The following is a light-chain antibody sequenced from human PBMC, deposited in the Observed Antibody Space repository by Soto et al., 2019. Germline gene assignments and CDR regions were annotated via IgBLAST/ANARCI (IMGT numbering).Light chain of an antibody. CDR3: QTWGTGTLV. V-gene: IGLV4-69*01. CDR2: LNSDGSH. J-gene: IGLJ3*02. CDR1: SGHSSYA. Sequence: QLVLTQSPSASASLGASVKLTCTLSSGHSSYAIAWHQQQPEKGPRYLMKLNSDGSHSKGDGILDRFSGSSSGAERYLTISSLQSEDEADYYCQTWGTGTLVFGGGTKLTVL.